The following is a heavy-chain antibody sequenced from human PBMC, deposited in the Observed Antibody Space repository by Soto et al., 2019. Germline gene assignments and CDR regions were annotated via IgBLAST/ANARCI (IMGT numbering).Heavy chain of an antibody. CDR1: GFTFGDYA. V-gene: IGHV3-49*03. CDR3: TRRYYYGMDV. Sequence: GGSLRLSCTASGFTFGDYAMSWFRQAPGKGMEWVGFIRSKAYGGTTEYAAPVKGRFTISRDDSKSIAYLQMNSLKTEDTAVYYCTRRYYYGMDVWGQGTTVTVSS. J-gene: IGHJ6*02. CDR2: IRSKAYGGTT.